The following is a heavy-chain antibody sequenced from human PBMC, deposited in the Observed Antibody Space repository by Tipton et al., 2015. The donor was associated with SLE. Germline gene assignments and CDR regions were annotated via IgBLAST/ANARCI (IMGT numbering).Heavy chain of an antibody. V-gene: IGHV4-59*11. D-gene: IGHD2-8*01. CDR2: IYYSGRT. CDR3: ARDGCTNGVCSYWYFDL. CDR1: GGSISSHY. Sequence: TLSLTCTVSGGSISSHYWSWIRQPPGKGLEWIGYIYYSGRTNYNPSLKSRVTISVDPSKNQFSLKLSSVTPADTAVYYCARDGCTNGVCSYWYFDLWGRGTLVTVSS. J-gene: IGHJ2*01.